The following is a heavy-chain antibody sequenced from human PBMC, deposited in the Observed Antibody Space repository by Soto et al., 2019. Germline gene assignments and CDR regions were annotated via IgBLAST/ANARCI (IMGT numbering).Heavy chain of an antibody. CDR3: ARSTSSTLNYYYGMDV. V-gene: IGHV3-30*03. D-gene: IGHD6-6*01. Sequence: QVQLVESGGGVVQPGRSLRLSCAASGFTFSSFGMHWVRQAPGKGLEWVAVMSYDGSTKFYTDSVKGRFTIARDNSKNILYLQMNILTIEDTAVFYCARSTSSTLNYYYGMDVWGQGTTVTVSS. CDR2: MSYDGSTK. J-gene: IGHJ6*02. CDR1: GFTFSSFG.